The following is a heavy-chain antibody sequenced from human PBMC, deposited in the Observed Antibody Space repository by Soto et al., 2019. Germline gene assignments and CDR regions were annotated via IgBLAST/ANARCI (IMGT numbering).Heavy chain of an antibody. CDR2: VYYTGTT. CDR3: ASLRGYYPSLDT. D-gene: IGHD3-22*01. J-gene: IGHJ5*02. V-gene: IGHV4-61*05. CDR1: GGSISSRSYH. Sequence: PSETLSLTCTVSGGSISSRSYHWGWIRKPPGKGLEWIGYVYYTGTTTYSPSLKSRVTISVDTSMNQLSLKLSSVTAADTAFYSCASLRGYYPSLDTRGQGTLVTVSS.